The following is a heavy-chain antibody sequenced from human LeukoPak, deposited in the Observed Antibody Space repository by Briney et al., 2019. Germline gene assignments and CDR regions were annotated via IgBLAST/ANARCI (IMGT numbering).Heavy chain of an antibody. CDR1: GGSISSYY. Sequence: PSETLSLTCTASGGSISSYYWSWIRQPPGKGLEWIGHIYDSGSTNYNPSLKSRVPISVDPSKNQFSLKLSSVTAADTAVYYCARGMYYYHPWPTFHAFDIWGQGTMVSVPS. CDR2: IYDSGST. D-gene: IGHD3-10*01. CDR3: ARGMYYYHPWPTFHAFDI. J-gene: IGHJ3*02. V-gene: IGHV4-59*01.